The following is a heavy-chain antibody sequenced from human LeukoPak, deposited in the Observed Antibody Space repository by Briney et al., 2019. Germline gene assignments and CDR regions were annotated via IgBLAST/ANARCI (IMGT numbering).Heavy chain of an antibody. CDR2: IYYSGST. CDR3: ARQLWRTYYFDY. V-gene: IGHV4-59*08. J-gene: IGHJ4*02. Sequence: KPSETLSLTCAVYGGSFSGYYWSWIRQPPGKGLEWIGYIYYSGSTNYNPSLKSRVTISVDTSKNQFSLKLSSVTAADTAVYYCARQLWRTYYFDYWGQGTLVTVSS. CDR1: GGSFSGYY. D-gene: IGHD5-18*01.